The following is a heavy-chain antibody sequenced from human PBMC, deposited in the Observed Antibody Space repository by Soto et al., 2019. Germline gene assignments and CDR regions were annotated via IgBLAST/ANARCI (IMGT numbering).Heavy chain of an antibody. Sequence: SVKVSCKASGGTFSSYAISWVRQAPGQGLEWMGGIIPIFGTANYAQKFQGRVTITADESTSTAYMELSSLRSEDTAVYYCARNLVMVRGEFYHYVMAVCGQGSTVTVSS. CDR2: IIPIFGTA. CDR3: ARNLVMVRGEFYHYVMAV. V-gene: IGHV1-69*13. D-gene: IGHD3-10*01. CDR1: GGTFSSYA. J-gene: IGHJ6*02.